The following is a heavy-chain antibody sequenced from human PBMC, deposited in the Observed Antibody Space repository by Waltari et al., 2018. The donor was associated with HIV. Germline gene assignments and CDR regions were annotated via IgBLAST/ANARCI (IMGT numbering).Heavy chain of an antibody. J-gene: IGHJ4*02. V-gene: IGHV3-74*01. Sequence: EVQLVESGGGLVQPGGSLRLSCAASEFTFSDYWMHWVRQRRGEGLVWGSRINRDGSSKSYADSVNGRFTISRDNANNTLYLQMYSLRAEDTAVYYCARPRGYNYGYTGFDSWGRGPLVTVSS. CDR3: ARPRGYNYGYTGFDS. CDR2: INRDGSSK. CDR1: EFTFSDYW. D-gene: IGHD5-18*01.